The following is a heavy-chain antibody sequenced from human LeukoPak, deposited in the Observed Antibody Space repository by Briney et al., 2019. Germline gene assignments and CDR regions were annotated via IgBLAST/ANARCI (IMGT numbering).Heavy chain of an antibody. CDR3: ARELPMRFDY. V-gene: IGHV3-7*01. D-gene: IGHD5-18*01. Sequence: PGGSLRLSCAASGFTFSSYWMNWARQAPGKGLEWVASINHNGNVNYYVDSVKGRFTISRDNAKNSLYLQMSNLRAEDTAVYYCARELPMRFDYWGQGTLVTVSS. J-gene: IGHJ4*02. CDR2: INHNGNVN. CDR1: GFTFSSYW.